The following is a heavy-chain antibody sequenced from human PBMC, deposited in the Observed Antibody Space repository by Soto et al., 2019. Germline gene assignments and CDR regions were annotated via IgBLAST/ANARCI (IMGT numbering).Heavy chain of an antibody. CDR2: INHSGST. J-gene: IGHJ6*04. Sequence: SETLSLTCAVYGGSFSGYYWSWIRQPPGKGLEWIGEINHSGSTNYNPSLKSRVTISVDTSKNQFSLKLSSVTAADTAVYYCVATQRGFGEYLPPEMDVWGKGTTVTVSS. D-gene: IGHD3-10*01. V-gene: IGHV4-34*01. CDR1: GGSFSGYY. CDR3: VATQRGFGEYLPPEMDV.